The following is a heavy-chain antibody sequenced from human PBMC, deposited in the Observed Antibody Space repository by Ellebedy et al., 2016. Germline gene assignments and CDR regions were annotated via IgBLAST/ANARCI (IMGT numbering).Heavy chain of an antibody. J-gene: IGHJ4*02. V-gene: IGHV3-15*07. Sequence: GESLKISCVASGVIFSNSWMNWVRQAPGKGLEWVGRIKSKIDGGTVDYAAPVKGRFTIARDDSKNTLYLQKNSLKTEDTAVYYCTTVDYDSRGYYQIDYWGQGTLVTVSS. CDR3: TTVDYDSRGYYQIDY. CDR1: GVIFSNSW. CDR2: IKSKIDGGTV. D-gene: IGHD3-22*01.